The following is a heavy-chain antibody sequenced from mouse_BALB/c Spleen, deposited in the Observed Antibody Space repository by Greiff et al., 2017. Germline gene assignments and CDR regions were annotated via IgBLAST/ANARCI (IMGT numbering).Heavy chain of an antibody. V-gene: IGHV1-69*02. CDR3: TSRGITTFHDYFDY. CDR1: GYTFTSYW. CDR2: IYPSDSYT. D-gene: IGHD2-4*01. J-gene: IGHJ2*01. Sequence: QVQLKQSGAELVRPGASVKLSCKASGYTFTSYWINWVKQRPGQGLEWIGNIYPSDSYTNYNQKFKDKATLTVDKSSSTAYMQLSSPTSEDSAVYYCTSRGITTFHDYFDYWGQGTTLTVSS.